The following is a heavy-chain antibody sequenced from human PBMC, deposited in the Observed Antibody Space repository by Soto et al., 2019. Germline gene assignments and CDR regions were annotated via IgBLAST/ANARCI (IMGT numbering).Heavy chain of an antibody. V-gene: IGHV3-23*01. D-gene: IGHD2-15*01. CDR1: GFTFSSYA. J-gene: IGHJ6*02. CDR2: ISGSGGST. CDR3: AKSLEYCSGGSCYSPYYYYGMDV. Sequence: PGGSLRLSCAASGFTFSSYAMSWVRQAPGKGLEWVSAISGSGGSTYYADSVKGRFTISRDNSKNTLYLQMNSLRAEDTAVYYCAKSLEYCSGGSCYSPYYYYGMDVWGQGTTVTVSS.